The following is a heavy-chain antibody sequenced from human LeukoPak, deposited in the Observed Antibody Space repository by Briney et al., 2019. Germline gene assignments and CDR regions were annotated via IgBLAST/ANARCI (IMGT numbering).Heavy chain of an antibody. D-gene: IGHD3-22*01. CDR3: AAAIVVVTADAFDI. Sequence: GASVKVSCKASGYTFTRYYTHWVRQAPGQGLEWMGWINPNSGGTNYAQKFQGRVTMTRDTSISTAYMELSRLRSDDTAVYYCAAAIVVVTADAFDIWGQGTMVTVSS. CDR2: INPNSGGT. CDR1: GYTFTRYY. V-gene: IGHV1-2*02. J-gene: IGHJ3*02.